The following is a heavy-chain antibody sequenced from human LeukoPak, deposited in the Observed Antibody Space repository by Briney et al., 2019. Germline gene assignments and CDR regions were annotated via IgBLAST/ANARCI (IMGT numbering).Heavy chain of an antibody. J-gene: IGHJ4*02. CDR2: IYKSENT. CDR1: GGSISNYY. Sequence: SETLSLTCSVSGGSISNYYWNWIRQPPGKGLEWIGYIYKSENTNYNPSLKSRVSISVDTSKNQLSLRLSSVTAADTAVYYCARGGDYVWGSYRLAYWGQGALVTVPS. V-gene: IGHV4-59*01. D-gene: IGHD3-16*02. CDR3: ARGGDYVWGSYRLAY.